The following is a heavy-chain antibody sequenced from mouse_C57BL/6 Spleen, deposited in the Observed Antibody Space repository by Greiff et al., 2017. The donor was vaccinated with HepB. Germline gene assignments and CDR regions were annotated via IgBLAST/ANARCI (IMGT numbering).Heavy chain of an antibody. CDR3: ARSYYYGGGYFDV. J-gene: IGHJ1*03. Sequence: VQLKESGGGLVKPGGSLKLSCAASGFTFSDYGMHWVRQAPEKGLEWVAYISSGSSTIYYADTVKGRFTISRDNAKNTLFLQMTSLRSEDTAMYYCARSYYYGGGYFDVWGTGTTVTVSS. V-gene: IGHV5-17*01. CDR1: GFTFSDYG. D-gene: IGHD1-1*01. CDR2: ISSGSSTI.